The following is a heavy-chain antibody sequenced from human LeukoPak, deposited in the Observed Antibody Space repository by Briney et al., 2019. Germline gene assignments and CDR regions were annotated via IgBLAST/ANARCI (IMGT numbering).Heavy chain of an antibody. J-gene: IGHJ4*02. Sequence: SETLSLTCAVYGGSFSGYYWSWIRQPPGKGLEWIGEINHSGSTNYNPSLKSRVTISVDTSKNQFSLKLSSVTAADTAVYYCASTYPEITMVRGVGYWGQGTLVTVSS. CDR2: INHSGST. CDR1: GGSFSGYY. D-gene: IGHD3-10*01. CDR3: ASTYPEITMVRGVGY. V-gene: IGHV4-34*01.